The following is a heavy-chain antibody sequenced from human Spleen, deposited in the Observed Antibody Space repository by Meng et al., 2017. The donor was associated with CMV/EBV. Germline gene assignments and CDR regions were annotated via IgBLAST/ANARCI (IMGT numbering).Heavy chain of an antibody. V-gene: IGHV4-34*01. CDR1: GGSFSGYY. D-gene: IGHD2-2*01. CDR2: INHSGST. J-gene: IGHJ4*02. Sequence: YGGSFSGYYWSCSRQPPGKGLRWSGEINHSGSTNTHPSLTTRITLSVDTSKNQFSLKLSSVTAADTAVYYCARGLPVVPAAQGFDYWGQGTLVTVSS. CDR3: ARGLPVVPAAQGFDY.